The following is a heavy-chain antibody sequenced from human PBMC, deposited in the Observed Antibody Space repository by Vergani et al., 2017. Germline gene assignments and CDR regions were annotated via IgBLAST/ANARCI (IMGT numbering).Heavy chain of an antibody. CDR1: GGSVSSGSYY. Sequence: QVQLQESGPGLVKPSEPLSLTCTVSGGSVSSGSYYWSWIRPPPGKGLEWIGYIYYSGSTKYNPSLKSRVTISVDTSKKQFSLKLSSVTAADTAVYYCARGGKGIVVVPAARNWFDPWGQGTLVTVSS. J-gene: IGHJ5*02. CDR3: ARGGKGIVVVPAARNWFDP. D-gene: IGHD2-2*01. V-gene: IGHV4-61*01. CDR2: IYYSGST.